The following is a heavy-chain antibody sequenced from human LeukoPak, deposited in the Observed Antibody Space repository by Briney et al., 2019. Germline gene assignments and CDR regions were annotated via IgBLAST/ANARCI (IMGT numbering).Heavy chain of an antibody. CDR1: GFTFSNYC. D-gene: IGHD6-19*01. V-gene: IGHV3-74*01. CDR3: ARDRAVAGLCDY. CDR2: ICTDETTI. J-gene: IGHJ4*02. Sequence: GGSLRLSCAASGFTFSNYCMHWVRQPPGKGLVWVSQICTDETTIRSADSVKGRFTISRDNAKNSLYLQMNSLRVEDTAVYYCARDRAVAGLCDYWGQGTLVTVSS.